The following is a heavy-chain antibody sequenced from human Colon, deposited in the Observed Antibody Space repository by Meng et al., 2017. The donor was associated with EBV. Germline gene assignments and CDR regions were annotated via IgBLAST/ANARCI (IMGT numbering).Heavy chain of an antibody. Sequence: QLQLQEAGPGLGKPSETLSLTCIVSGDSVSDTNHFWGWVRQAPGKGLEWVGSINSNWNTYSNPSLTSRVTMSLDTPKNQFSLKLSSVTAADTAVYYCVRVRGDFDYWGQGTLVTVSS. CDR1: GDSVSDTNHF. CDR2: INSNWNT. D-gene: IGHD3-16*01. J-gene: IGHJ4*02. CDR3: VRVRGDFDY. V-gene: IGHV4-39*07.